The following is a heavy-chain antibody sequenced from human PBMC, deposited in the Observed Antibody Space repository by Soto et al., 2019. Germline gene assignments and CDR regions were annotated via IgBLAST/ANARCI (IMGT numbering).Heavy chain of an antibody. V-gene: IGHV4-59*01. D-gene: IGHD3-16*02. CDR1: GGSISSYY. Sequence: NPSETLSLTCTVSGGSISSYYWSWIRQPPGKGLEWIGYIYYSGSTNYNPSLKSRVTISVDTSKNQFSLKLSSVTAADTAVYYCTRGKGRHLGELSGIFDYWGQGTLVTVSS. J-gene: IGHJ4*02. CDR2: IYYSGST. CDR3: TRGKGRHLGELSGIFDY.